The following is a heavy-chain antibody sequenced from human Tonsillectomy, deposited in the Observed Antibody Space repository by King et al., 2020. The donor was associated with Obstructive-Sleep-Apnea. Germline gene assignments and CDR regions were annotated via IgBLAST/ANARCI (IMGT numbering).Heavy chain of an antibody. Sequence: VQLVESGGGLVQHGGSLRLSCAASGFTFSTYAMSVGRRAPGRGLVWVSTVSGSGGSTYYADSVKGRFTISRDNSRNTVYLQMDSLRAEDTAIYYCASSPDFWGQGTLVTVSS. CDR2: VSGSGGST. CDR1: GFTFSTYA. V-gene: IGHV3-23*04. CDR3: ASSPDF. J-gene: IGHJ4*02.